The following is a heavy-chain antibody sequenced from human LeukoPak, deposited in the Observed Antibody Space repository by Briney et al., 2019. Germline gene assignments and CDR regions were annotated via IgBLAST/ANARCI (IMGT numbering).Heavy chain of an antibody. CDR1: GFTFSSYS. V-gene: IGHV3-21*01. J-gene: IGHJ4*02. Sequence: GSLRLSCAASGFTFSSYSMNWVRQAPGKGLEWVSSISSSSSYIYYADSVKGRFTISRDNAKNSLYLQMNSLRAEDTAVYYCARGAARRTVNFDYWGQGTLVTVSS. D-gene: IGHD6-6*01. CDR2: ISSSSSYI. CDR3: ARGAARRTVNFDY.